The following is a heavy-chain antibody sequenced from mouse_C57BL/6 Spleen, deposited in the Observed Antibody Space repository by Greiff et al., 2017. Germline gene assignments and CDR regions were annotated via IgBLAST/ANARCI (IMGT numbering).Heavy chain of an antibody. J-gene: IGHJ4*01. CDR1: GFNIKDDY. CDR3: TTGGNAMDY. CDR2: IDPENGDT. Sequence: DVKLVESGAELVRPGASVKLSCTASGFNIKDDYMHWVKQRPEQGLEWIGWIDPENGDTEYASKFQGKATITADTSSNTAYLQLSSLTSEDTAVYYCTTGGNAMDYWGQGTSVTVSS. V-gene: IGHV14-4*01.